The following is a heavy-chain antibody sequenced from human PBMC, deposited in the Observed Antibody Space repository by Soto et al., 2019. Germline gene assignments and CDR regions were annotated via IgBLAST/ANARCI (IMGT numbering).Heavy chain of an antibody. CDR1: GFIFSNYA. Sequence: PGGSLRLSCAASGFIFSNYAINWVRQAPGKGLEWVSAISGSGAGTYYADSVKGRFTISRDNSKNTLYLQMNSLRAEDTAVYYCAKSNQFGGLIIRADYYYGMDVWGQGTKVTVSS. J-gene: IGHJ6*02. V-gene: IGHV3-23*01. CDR3: AKSNQFGGLIIRADYYYGMDV. CDR2: ISGSGAGT. D-gene: IGHD3-3*01.